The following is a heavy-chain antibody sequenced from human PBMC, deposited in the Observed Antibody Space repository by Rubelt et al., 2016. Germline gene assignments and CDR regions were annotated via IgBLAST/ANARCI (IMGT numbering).Heavy chain of an antibody. J-gene: IGHJ4*02. D-gene: IGHD6-6*01. V-gene: IGHV3-7*01. CDR3: ARGGSARPDY. CDR2: IKQDVGEK. Sequence: GNIKQDVGEKNFVDSVKGRFTISRDNAKNSLYLQMNSLRAEDTAVYYCARGGSARPDYWGQGTLVTVSS.